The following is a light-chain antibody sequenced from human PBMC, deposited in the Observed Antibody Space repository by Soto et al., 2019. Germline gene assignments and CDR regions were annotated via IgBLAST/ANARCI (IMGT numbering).Light chain of an antibody. V-gene: IGKV3-20*01. CDR1: QSVSSND. Sequence: EIVLTQSPGTLSLSPGDRVTLSCRASQSVSSNDFAWYQHKPGQAPRLLIYATSARATGIPDRFSGSGSCTDFTLTISRLEPEDFAMYYCQQYGDYNSPRSSFGQGTRLEI. J-gene: IGKJ2*03. CDR2: ATS. CDR3: QQYGDYNSPRSS.